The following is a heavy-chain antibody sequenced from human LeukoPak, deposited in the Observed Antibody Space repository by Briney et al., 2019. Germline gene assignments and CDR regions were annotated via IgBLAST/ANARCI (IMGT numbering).Heavy chain of an antibody. Sequence: SETLSLTCAVSGGSICSSNWWSWVRQPPGKGLEWIGEIYHSGSTNYNPSLKSRVTISVDKSKNQFSLKLSSVTAADTAVYYCARDEWDSSGWYCVYWGQGTLVTVSS. CDR1: GGSICSSNW. D-gene: IGHD6-19*01. V-gene: IGHV4-4*02. J-gene: IGHJ4*02. CDR2: IYHSGST. CDR3: ARDEWDSSGWYCVY.